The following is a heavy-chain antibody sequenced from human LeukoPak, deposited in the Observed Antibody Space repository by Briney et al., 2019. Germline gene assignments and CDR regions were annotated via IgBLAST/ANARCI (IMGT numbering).Heavy chain of an antibody. J-gene: IGHJ3*02. Sequence: GGSLRLSCGASGFTFSSYEMNWVRQAPGKGLEWVSYISNSGSTMYYADSVKGRFTISRDNAKNSLYLQMNSLRVEDTALYYCARDLDCTGTSCYGLRAVFDIWGQGTLVTVSS. D-gene: IGHD2-2*01. CDR3: ARDLDCTGTSCYGLRAVFDI. CDR1: GFTFSSYE. V-gene: IGHV3-48*03. CDR2: ISNSGSTM.